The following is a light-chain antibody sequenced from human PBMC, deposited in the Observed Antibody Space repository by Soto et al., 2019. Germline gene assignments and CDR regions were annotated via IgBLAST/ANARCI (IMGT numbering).Light chain of an antibody. CDR2: DAS. CDR3: QQHT. J-gene: IGKJ2*01. V-gene: IGKV1-5*01. Sequence: DIQMTQSPSTLSASVGDRVTITCRASQTISNWLAWYQQKPGKAPRLLIYDASTLESGGPSRFSGSASGTEFTLTIRSLQPDDFATYYCQQHTFGQGTKVDIK. CDR1: QTISNW.